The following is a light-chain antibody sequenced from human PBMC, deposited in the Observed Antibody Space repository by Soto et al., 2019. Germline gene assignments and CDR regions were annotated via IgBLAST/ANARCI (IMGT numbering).Light chain of an antibody. CDR1: SSDVGGYNY. CDR2: EVS. CDR3: SSYAGNNVV. Sequence: QSVLTQPPSASGSPGQSVTISCTGTSSDVGGYNYVSWYQQCSGKAPKLMIYEVSKRPSGVPDRFSGSKSGDTASLTVSGLQAEDEADYYCSSYAGNNVVFGGGTKVTVL. J-gene: IGLJ2*01. V-gene: IGLV2-8*01.